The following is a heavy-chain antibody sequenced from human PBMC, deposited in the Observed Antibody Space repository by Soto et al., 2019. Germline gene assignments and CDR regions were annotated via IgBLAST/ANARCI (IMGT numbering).Heavy chain of an antibody. CDR3: ARLGSSGWYQGSYFDY. CDR2: IKSSGST. CDR1: GGSITRNVHY. D-gene: IGHD6-19*01. Sequence: QLQLQESGPGLVRPSETLSLICTVSGGSITRNVHYWGWIRQSPGKGLEWIGDIKSSGSTNYNLSLTSRVSMSVETSKNQFSLKMNSVTAADTAVYYCARLGSSGWYQGSYFDYWGQGTLVTVSS. J-gene: IGHJ4*02. V-gene: IGHV4-39*01.